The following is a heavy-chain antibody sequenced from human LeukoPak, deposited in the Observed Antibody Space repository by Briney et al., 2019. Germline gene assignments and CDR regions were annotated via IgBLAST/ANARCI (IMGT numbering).Heavy chain of an antibody. V-gene: IGHV3-7*01. Sequence: GGSLRLPCRASGIVFSGYWMSWVRQAPGKGLEWVANIKQHGTERYYVDSVKGRFTISRDDATNSVYLQMNSLRGEDTAVYYCASDGGPFDHWGQGTLVTVSS. J-gene: IGHJ4*02. CDR1: GIVFSGYW. CDR3: ASDGGPFDH. D-gene: IGHD3-16*01. CDR2: IKQHGTER.